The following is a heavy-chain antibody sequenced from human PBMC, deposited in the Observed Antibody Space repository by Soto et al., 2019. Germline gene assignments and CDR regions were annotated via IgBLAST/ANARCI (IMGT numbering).Heavy chain of an antibody. J-gene: IGHJ3*02. CDR1: GGSISNYY. D-gene: IGHD2-21*02. CDR3: ARGLGGNLPYDI. V-gene: IGHV4-59*01. CDR2: TSYSGTT. Sequence: SETLSLTCTVSGGSISNYYWSWSRQPPGKGLDWIAYTSYSGTTYYNPSLKSRVTISIDTSKNQFSLSLSSVTAADTAVYYCARGLGGNLPYDIWGQGTMVT.